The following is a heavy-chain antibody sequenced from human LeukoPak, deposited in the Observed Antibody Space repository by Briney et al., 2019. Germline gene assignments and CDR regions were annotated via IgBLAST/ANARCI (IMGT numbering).Heavy chain of an antibody. J-gene: IGHJ4*02. CDR1: GFTFNNYA. CDR3: ARVIDVAAAGYFDS. CDR2: ISGSGGAT. V-gene: IGHV3-23*01. Sequence: PGGSLRLSCAGSGFTFNNYAMSWVRQAPGKGLEWVSGISGSGGATYSADSVKGRFTISRDNPKNTLYLQMNSLRAEDTAVYYCARVIDVAAAGYFDSWGQGTQVTVSS. D-gene: IGHD6-13*01.